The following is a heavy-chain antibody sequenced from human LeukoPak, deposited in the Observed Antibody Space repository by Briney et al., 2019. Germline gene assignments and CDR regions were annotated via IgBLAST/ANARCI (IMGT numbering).Heavy chain of an antibody. CDR3: ARGADFDL. CDR2: IYYSGTT. Sequence: SETLSLTCTVSGDSISSAGYYWTWLRQHPGKGLEWIGYIYYSGTTYYNPSLKSRLTISLDTSENQFSLKLSSVTAADTAVYYCARGADFDLWGRGTLVTVSS. V-gene: IGHV4-31*03. J-gene: IGHJ2*01. CDR1: GDSISSAGYY.